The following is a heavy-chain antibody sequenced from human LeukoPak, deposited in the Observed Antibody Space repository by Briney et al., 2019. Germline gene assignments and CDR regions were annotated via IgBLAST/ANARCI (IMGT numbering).Heavy chain of an antibody. Sequence: PSETLSLTCTVSGGSISNYYWSWIRQPPGKGLEWIGEINHSGSTNYNPSLKSRVTISVDTSKNQFSLKLSSVTAADTAVYYCASLDYYDSSGYSIDYWGQGTLVTVSS. J-gene: IGHJ4*02. V-gene: IGHV4-34*01. CDR1: GGSISNYY. CDR2: INHSGST. D-gene: IGHD3-22*01. CDR3: ASLDYYDSSGYSIDY.